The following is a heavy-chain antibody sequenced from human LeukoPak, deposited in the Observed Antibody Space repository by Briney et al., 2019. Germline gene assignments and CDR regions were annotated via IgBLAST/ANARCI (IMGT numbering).Heavy chain of an antibody. J-gene: IGHJ5*02. CDR2: ISGSGGST. CDR3: AREGAERIFVSNWFDP. V-gene: IGHV3-23*01. D-gene: IGHD2/OR15-2a*01. CDR1: GFTVSSTY. Sequence: RPGGSLRLSCAASGFTVSSTYMSWVRQAPGKGLEWVSAISGSGGSTYYADSVKGRFTISRDNSKNTLYLQMNSLRAEDTAVYYCAREGAERIFVSNWFDPWGQGTLVTVSS.